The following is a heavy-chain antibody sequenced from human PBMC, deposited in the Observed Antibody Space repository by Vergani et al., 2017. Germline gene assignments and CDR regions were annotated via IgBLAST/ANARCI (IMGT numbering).Heavy chain of an antibody. D-gene: IGHD3-16*01. Sequence: QVQLVESGGGVVQRGGSLRLSCATSRFTLSNYDMQWIRQGPGKGLEFVAFIQFDGSNQYYADSVKGRITLSRDFSKNTLYLQMNSLRTDDTATYYCAKHFRGWGIDYWGQGTQVIVSS. V-gene: IGHV3-30*02. CDR3: AKHFRGWGIDY. CDR2: IQFDGSNQ. J-gene: IGHJ4*02. CDR1: RFTLSNYD.